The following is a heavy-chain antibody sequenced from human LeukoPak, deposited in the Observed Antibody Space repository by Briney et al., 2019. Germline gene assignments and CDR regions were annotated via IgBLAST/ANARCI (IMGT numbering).Heavy chain of an antibody. D-gene: IGHD3-10*01. CDR2: IYYSGST. CDR3: ARGSLSTVLDNYYYMDV. J-gene: IGHJ6*03. Sequence: SETLSLTCTVSGGSISSYYWSWIRQPPGKGLEWIGYIYYSGSTNYNPSLKSRVTISVDTSKNQFSLKLSSVTAADTAVYYCARGSLSTVLDNYYYMDVWGKGTTVTVSS. V-gene: IGHV4-59*01. CDR1: GGSISSYY.